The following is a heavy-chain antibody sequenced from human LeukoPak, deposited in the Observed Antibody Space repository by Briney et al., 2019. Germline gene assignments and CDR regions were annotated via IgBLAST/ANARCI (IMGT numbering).Heavy chain of an antibody. CDR3: ARYCGGDCYLPSAFDI. J-gene: IGHJ3*02. CDR1: GGTVSSYA. V-gene: IGHV1-69*13. Sequence: SVKVSCKASGGTVSSYAISWVRQAPGQGLEWMGGIIPIFGTANYAQKFQGRVTITADESTSTAYMELSRLRSEDTAVYYCARYCGGDCYLPSAFDIWGQGTMATVSS. D-gene: IGHD2-21*01. CDR2: IIPIFGTA.